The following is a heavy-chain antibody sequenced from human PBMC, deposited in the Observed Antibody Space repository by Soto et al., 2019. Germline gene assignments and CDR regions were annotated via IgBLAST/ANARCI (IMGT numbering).Heavy chain of an antibody. J-gene: IGHJ4*02. CDR2: ISAYNGNT. CDR1: GYTFTSYG. Sequence: QVPLVQSGAEVKKPGASVKVSCKASGYTFTSYGISWVRQAPGQGLEWMGWISAYNGNTNYAQKLQGRVTMTTDTSTSTAYMELRSLRSDDTAVYYCARWIVGATSWKPAGDYWGQGTLVTVSS. V-gene: IGHV1-18*01. CDR3: ARWIVGATSWKPAGDY. D-gene: IGHD1-26*01.